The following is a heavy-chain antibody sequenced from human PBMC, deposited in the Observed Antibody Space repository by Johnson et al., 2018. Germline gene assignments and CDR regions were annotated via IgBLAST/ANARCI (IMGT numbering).Heavy chain of an antibody. Sequence: QVQLVESGGGLVKPGGSLRLSCAASGFTFSDYYMSWIRQAPGKGLEWVSSISSSGSTISYADTMKGRFTISRDTSKNTLYLQMNSLRAEDTAVYYCAKVSAYSGSYRAEYFQHWGQGTLVTVSS. CDR1: GFTFSDYY. CDR3: AKVSAYSGSYRAEYFQH. J-gene: IGHJ1*01. D-gene: IGHD1-26*01. CDR2: ISSSGSTI. V-gene: IGHV3-11*01.